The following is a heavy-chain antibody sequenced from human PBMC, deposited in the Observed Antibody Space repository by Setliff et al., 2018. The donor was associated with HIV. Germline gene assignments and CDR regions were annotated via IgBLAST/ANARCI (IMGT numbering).Heavy chain of an antibody. D-gene: IGHD2-8*01. V-gene: IGHV1-2*06. Sequence: ASVKVSCKTSGYTFTGYYIHWVRQAPGQGLEWMGRINPNSGGTNYAQKFQGRVTMISDTSISTAYMELSRLRSDDTAVYYCARQSGRILLMMYAPFDPWGQGTLGTVS. J-gene: IGHJ5*02. CDR3: ARQSGRILLMMYAPFDP. CDR1: GYTFTGYY. CDR2: INPNSGGT.